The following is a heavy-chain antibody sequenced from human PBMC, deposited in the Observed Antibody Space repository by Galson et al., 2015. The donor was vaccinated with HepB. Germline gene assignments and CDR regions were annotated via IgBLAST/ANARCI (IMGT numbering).Heavy chain of an antibody. CDR1: GFVFSAYW. Sequence: SLRLSCAASGFVFSAYWMSWVRQAPGKGLEWVANINREGTVKRYVDSVEGRFTISRDNAQVSVSLEMSGLRAEDTAIYFCARGEDTPVGRDMYHYAMDIWGQVTTGTVSS. CDR2: INREGTVK. J-gene: IGHJ6*02. V-gene: IGHV3-7*05. D-gene: IGHD3-16*01. CDR3: ARGEDTPVGRDMYHYAMDI.